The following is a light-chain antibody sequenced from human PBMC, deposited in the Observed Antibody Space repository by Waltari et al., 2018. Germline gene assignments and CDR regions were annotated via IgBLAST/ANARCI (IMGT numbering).Light chain of an antibody. V-gene: IGLV2-23*02. Sequence: QSGLTQPASVSVSPGHSITISCTGTSSAGGNFNLVSWYQQYPGKAPQLMVYEVTKRASGVSDRFSGSKSGNTASLTIHGLQSEDEADYYCCSYVGLGIYVFGSGTKVTVL. CDR2: EVT. CDR3: CSYVGLGIYV. CDR1: SSAGGNFNL. J-gene: IGLJ1*01.